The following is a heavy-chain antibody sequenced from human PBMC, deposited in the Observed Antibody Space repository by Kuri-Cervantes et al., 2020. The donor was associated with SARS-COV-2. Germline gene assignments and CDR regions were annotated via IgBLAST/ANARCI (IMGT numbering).Heavy chain of an antibody. D-gene: IGHD4-17*01. Sequence: GGSLRLSCAASGFTFSSYAMSWVRQAPGKGLEWVSAISGSGGSTYYTDSVKGRFTISRDNSKNTLYLQMNSLRAEDTAVYYCAKDQGGDYGDLPLDYWGQGTLVTVSS. V-gene: IGHV3-23*01. CDR3: AKDQGGDYGDLPLDY. CDR1: GFTFSSYA. J-gene: IGHJ4*02. CDR2: ISGSGGST.